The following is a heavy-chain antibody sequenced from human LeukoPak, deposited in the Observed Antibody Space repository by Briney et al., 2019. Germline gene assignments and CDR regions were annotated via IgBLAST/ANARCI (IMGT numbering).Heavy chain of an antibody. CDR1: GFTFSSYA. V-gene: IGHV3-23*01. CDR3: AGNYDILTGYDGRYGMDV. D-gene: IGHD3-9*01. CDR2: ISGSGGST. J-gene: IGHJ6*02. Sequence: GGSLRLSCAASGFTFSSYAMSWVRQAPGKGLEWVSAISGSGGSTYYADSVKGRFTISRDNSKNTLYLQMNSLRAEATAVYYCAGNYDILTGYDGRYGMDVWGQGTTVTVSS.